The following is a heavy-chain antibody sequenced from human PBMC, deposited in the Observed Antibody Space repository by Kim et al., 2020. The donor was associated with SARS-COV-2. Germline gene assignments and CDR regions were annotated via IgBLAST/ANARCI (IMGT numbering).Heavy chain of an antibody. Sequence: VKGRFTISRDNAKNSLYLQMNSLRAEDTALYYCAKDIGYGSGSSRGAFDIWGQGTMVTVSS. J-gene: IGHJ3*02. V-gene: IGHV3-9*01. CDR3: AKDIGYGSGSSRGAFDI. D-gene: IGHD3-10*01.